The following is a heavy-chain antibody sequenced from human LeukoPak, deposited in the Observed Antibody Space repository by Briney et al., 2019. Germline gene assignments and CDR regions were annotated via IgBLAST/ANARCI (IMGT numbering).Heavy chain of an antibody. D-gene: IGHD6-13*01. V-gene: IGHV3-23*01. CDR3: AKDSSSWVVAPIAFDI. J-gene: IGHJ3*02. CDR2: ISGSGGGK. Sequence: PGGSLRLSCPAAGLSFSIYSMNWVGQAPGKGLEWVSAISGSGGGKYYADSVKGRFTISRDNSKNTLYLQMNSLRAEDTAVYYCAKDSSSWVVAPIAFDIWGQGTMVTVSS. CDR1: GLSFSIYS.